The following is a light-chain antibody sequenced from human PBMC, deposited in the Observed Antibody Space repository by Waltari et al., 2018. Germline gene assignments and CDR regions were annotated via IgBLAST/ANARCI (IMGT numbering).Light chain of an antibody. CDR1: QSVAIN. Sequence: EIVMTQSPATLSVSPGERATISCRVSQSVAINLVWYQQKPGQSPRLLIYGASTRATGIPARFSGSGTATEFTLTISSMQPEDFAVYFCQQYNNWPLTFGPGTKVDIK. J-gene: IGKJ3*01. CDR2: GAS. CDR3: QQYNNWPLT. V-gene: IGKV3-15*01.